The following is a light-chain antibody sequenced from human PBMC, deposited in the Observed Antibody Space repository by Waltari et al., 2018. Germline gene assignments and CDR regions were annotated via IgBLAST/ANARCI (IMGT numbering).Light chain of an antibody. Sequence: QSALTQPPSVSGAPGQRVTISCTGSRSNIGAGFQVYWYQHLPGAAPKLVIFDTSNRPSGVPDRFSAAKSGASASLTISGLQAEDEADYYCQSYDAGLSGPWVFGSGTKLTVL. V-gene: IGLV1-40*01. CDR1: RSNIGAGFQ. CDR2: DTS. CDR3: QSYDAGLSGPWV. J-gene: IGLJ3*02.